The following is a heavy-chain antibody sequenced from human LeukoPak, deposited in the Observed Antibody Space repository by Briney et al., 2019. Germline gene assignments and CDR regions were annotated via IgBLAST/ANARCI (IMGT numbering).Heavy chain of an antibody. CDR1: GYTFTGYH. CDR2: INPNSGGT. D-gene: IGHD3-16*01. Sequence: ASVKVSCKASGYTFTGYHIHWVRQAPGQGLEWMAWINPNSGGTSYAQKFQGRVTTTRDTSISTVYMELSSLRYDDTAIYYCARGWGYYFDYWGLGTLVTVSS. CDR3: ARGWGYYFDY. J-gene: IGHJ4*02. V-gene: IGHV1-2*02.